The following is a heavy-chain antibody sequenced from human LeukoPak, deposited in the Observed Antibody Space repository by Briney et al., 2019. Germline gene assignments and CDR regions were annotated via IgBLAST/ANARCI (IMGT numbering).Heavy chain of an antibody. CDR3: ARFSWGCSTASCYLTN. CDR2: FYYTGTT. CDR1: GGSLSGHY. Sequence: SETLSLTCTVGGGSLSGHYGGWIRQPPGKGLELVGHFYYTGTTFYNPSLSSRITITLDTSRNQFSLRLTSVIAADTAVYYCARFSWGCSTASCYLTNWGQGTLVTVSS. J-gene: IGHJ4*02. V-gene: IGHV4-59*11. D-gene: IGHD2-2*01.